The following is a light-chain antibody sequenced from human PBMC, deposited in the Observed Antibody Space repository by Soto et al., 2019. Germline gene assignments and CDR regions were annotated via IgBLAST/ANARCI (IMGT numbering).Light chain of an antibody. J-gene: IGKJ1*01. CDR2: AGS. CDR1: QDVRNE. CDR3: LQDYTYPRT. Sequence: AIQMTQSPSYLSASVGDRVTITCRASQDVRNELGWYQQKPGKAPKLLMYAGSTLQSGVPSRFSGSGSGTDFTLTISSLEPEDFATYYCLQDYTYPRTFGQGTQVEIK. V-gene: IGKV1-6*01.